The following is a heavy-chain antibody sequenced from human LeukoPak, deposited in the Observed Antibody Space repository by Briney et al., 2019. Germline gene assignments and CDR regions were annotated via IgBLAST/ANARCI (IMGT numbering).Heavy chain of an antibody. CDR3: ASVQWQQLVDY. CDR1: GFTFSSYG. Sequence: GRSLRLSCAASGFTFSSYGMHWVRQAPGKGLEWVAVISYDGSNKYYADSVKGRFTLSGDNSKNTLYLQMNSLRSEDTAVCYCASVQWQQLVDYWGQGTLVTVSS. V-gene: IGHV3-30*03. D-gene: IGHD6-13*01. J-gene: IGHJ4*02. CDR2: ISYDGSNK.